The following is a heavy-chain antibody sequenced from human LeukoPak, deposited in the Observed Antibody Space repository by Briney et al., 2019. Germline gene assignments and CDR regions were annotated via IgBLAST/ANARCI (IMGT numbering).Heavy chain of an antibody. Sequence: GGSLRLSCAVSGFTFSNAWMSWVRQAPGKGLEWVGRIKSKTDGGTTDYAAPVKGRFTISRDDSENTLYLQMSSLKTEDTAVYYCTTVRGFCSGRSCLGYWGQGTLVTVSS. D-gene: IGHD2-15*01. CDR1: GFTFSNAW. J-gene: IGHJ4*02. CDR3: TTVRGFCSGRSCLGY. V-gene: IGHV3-15*01. CDR2: IKSKTDGGTT.